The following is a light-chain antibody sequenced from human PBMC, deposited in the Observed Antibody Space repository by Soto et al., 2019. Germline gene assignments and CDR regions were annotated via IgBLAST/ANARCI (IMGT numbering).Light chain of an antibody. V-gene: IGKV1-5*03. CDR2: KTS. CDR1: QSISIC. J-gene: IGKJ1*01. Sequence: DIHMTQSPSTLSASVGDRVTITCRASQSISICLAWYQQKPGKAPNLLIYKTSSLETGVPSRFSGSGSGTEFTLTINSLQPDDFATYYCQHWNDYSWTFGQGTKVEVK. CDR3: QHWNDYSWT.